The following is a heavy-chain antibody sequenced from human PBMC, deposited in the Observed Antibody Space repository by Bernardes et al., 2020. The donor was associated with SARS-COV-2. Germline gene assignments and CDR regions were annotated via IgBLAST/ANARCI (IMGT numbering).Heavy chain of an antibody. CDR2: IGRDSRDI. J-gene: IGHJ4*02. Sequence: VGSLILSCVASGFTFSYYGMNWVRQAPGKGLEWVSYIGRDSRDIHYVDSVKGRFTISRDDAQNSLYLQMNSLTAEDTAIYYCARCLLVEDRAVLDYWGRGTLVTVSS. CDR1: GFTFSYYG. D-gene: IGHD6-19*01. V-gene: IGHV3-21*06. CDR3: ARCLLVEDRAVLDY.